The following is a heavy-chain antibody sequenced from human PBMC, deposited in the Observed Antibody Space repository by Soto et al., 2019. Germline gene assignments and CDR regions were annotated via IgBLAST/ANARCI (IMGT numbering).Heavy chain of an antibody. CDR1: GGTFSSYA. D-gene: IGHD3-22*01. CDR2: IIPIFGTA. J-gene: IGHJ4*02. V-gene: IGHV1-69*13. Sequence: ASVKVSCKASGGTFSSYAISWVRQAPGQGLEWMGGIIPIFGTANYAQKFQGRVTITADESTSTAYMELSSLRSEDTAVYYCAKDNYDSSGYYKGEPDYWGQGTLVTVSS. CDR3: AKDNYDSSGYYKGEPDY.